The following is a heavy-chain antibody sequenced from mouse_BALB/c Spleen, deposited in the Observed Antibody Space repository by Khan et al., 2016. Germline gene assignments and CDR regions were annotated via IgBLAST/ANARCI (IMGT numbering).Heavy chain of an antibody. CDR1: GCDFSRYW. Sequence: EVKLLESGGGLVQPGGSLKLSCAASGCDFSRYWMSWVRQAPGKGLEWIGEINPDSSTINYTPSLKDKFIISRDNAKNTLYLQMSKVRSEDTSLYYCAKLHYYGWLAYWGQGTLVTVSA. CDR3: AKLHYYGWLAY. J-gene: IGHJ3*01. CDR2: INPDSSTI. D-gene: IGHD1-2*01. V-gene: IGHV4-1*02.